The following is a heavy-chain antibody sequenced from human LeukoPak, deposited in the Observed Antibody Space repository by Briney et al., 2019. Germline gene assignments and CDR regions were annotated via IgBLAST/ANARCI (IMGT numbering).Heavy chain of an antibody. J-gene: IGHJ4*02. CDR3: AKDSSGYSSSWYFLYFDY. CDR1: GFTVSSNS. V-gene: IGHV3-23*01. Sequence: GGSLRLSCAASGFTVSSNSMSWVRQAPGKGLEWVSAISGSGGSTYYADSVKGRFTISRDNSKNTLYLQMNSLRAEDTAVYYCAKDSSGYSSSWYFLYFDYWGQGTLVPVSS. CDR2: ISGSGGST. D-gene: IGHD6-13*01.